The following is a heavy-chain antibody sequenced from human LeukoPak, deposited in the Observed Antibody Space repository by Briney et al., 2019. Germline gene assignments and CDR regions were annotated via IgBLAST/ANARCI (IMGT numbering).Heavy chain of an antibody. CDR1: GGTFSSYA. CDR3: ARGLLGSRGVIPPFDY. J-gene: IGHJ4*02. CDR2: ISAYNGNT. Sequence: ASVKVSCKASGGTFSSYAISWVRQAPGQGLEWMGWISAYNGNTNYAQKLQGRVTMTTDTSTSTAYMELRSLRSDDTAVYYCARGLLGSRGVIPPFDYWGQGTLVTVSS. D-gene: IGHD3-10*01. V-gene: IGHV1-18*01.